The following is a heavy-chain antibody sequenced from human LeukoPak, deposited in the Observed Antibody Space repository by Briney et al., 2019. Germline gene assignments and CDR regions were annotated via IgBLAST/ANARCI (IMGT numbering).Heavy chain of an antibody. V-gene: IGHV3-21*01. J-gene: IGHJ4*02. CDR1: GFTFSSDR. D-gene: IGHD4/OR15-4a*01. CDR3: ARDLPVSGAYHNFDC. CDR2: IYSGSDYI. Sequence: GGSLRLSCVASGFTFSSDRMNWVRQASGKGLEWVSTIYSGSDYIYYADSVKGRFTISRDNAKNSLYLQMNSLRVEDTAVYYCARDLPVSGAYHNFDCWGQGTLVTVSS.